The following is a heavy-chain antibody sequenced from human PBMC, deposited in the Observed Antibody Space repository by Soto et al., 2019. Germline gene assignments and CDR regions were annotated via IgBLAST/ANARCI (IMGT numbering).Heavy chain of an antibody. J-gene: IGHJ6*02. CDR1: GFTFSSYW. CDR2: IKQDGSEK. D-gene: IGHD3-9*01. Sequence: GGSLRLSCAASGFTFSSYWMSWVRQAPGKGLEWVANIKQDGSEKYYVDSVKGRFTISRDNAKNSLYLQMNSLRAEDTAVYYCAREIGYYDILTGYFPLDDYYVMDGWGQGTTVTVSS. V-gene: IGHV3-7*05. CDR3: AREIGYYDILTGYFPLDDYYVMDG.